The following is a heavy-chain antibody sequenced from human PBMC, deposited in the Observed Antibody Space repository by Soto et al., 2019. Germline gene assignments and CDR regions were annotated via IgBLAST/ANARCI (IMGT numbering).Heavy chain of an antibody. CDR3: ERESHDSLTAPLWVWYFDN. V-gene: IGHV4-34*01. Sequence: QVQLQQWGAGPLRPLETLSLTCGVSGGSFSGYYWAWIRQSPGKGLEWIGEINDRGSINYNPSLKTRVSISVDTSKNHYSLDLRSVTAAGTAVYDGERESHDSLTAPLWVWYFDNWGRGTLVTV. CDR2: INDRGSI. D-gene: IGHD3-9*01. J-gene: IGHJ2*01. CDR1: GGSFSGYY.